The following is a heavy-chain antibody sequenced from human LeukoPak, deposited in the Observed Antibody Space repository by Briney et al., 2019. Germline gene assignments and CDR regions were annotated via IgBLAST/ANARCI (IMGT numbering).Heavy chain of an antibody. D-gene: IGHD3-10*01. Sequence: GASVKVSCKASGGTFSSYAISWVRQAPGQGLEGMGGIIPIFGTANYAQKFQGRVTITADKSTSTAYMELSSLRSEDTAVYYCARDNAGITMVRGVFDYWGQGTLVTVSS. CDR3: ARDNAGITMVRGVFDY. CDR1: GGTFSSYA. V-gene: IGHV1-69*06. J-gene: IGHJ4*02. CDR2: IIPIFGTA.